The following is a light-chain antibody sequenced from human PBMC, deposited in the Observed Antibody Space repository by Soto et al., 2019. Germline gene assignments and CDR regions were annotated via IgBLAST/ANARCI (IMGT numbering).Light chain of an antibody. J-gene: IGKJ2*01. V-gene: IGKV1-39*01. CDR1: QSISSY. Sequence: IQMTQSPSSLSASVGDRVTITCRASQSISSYLNWYQQKPGKAPKLLIYAASSLQSGVPSRFSGSGSGTDFTLTISSLQPADFATYYCQQSYSTLYTFGQGTKLEIK. CDR3: QQSYSTLYT. CDR2: AAS.